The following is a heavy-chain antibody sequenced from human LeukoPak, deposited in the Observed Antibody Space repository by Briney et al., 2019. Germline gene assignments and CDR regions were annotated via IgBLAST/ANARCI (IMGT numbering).Heavy chain of an antibody. Sequence: GESLKISCKASGYSFTSYWIGWVRQMPGKGLEWMGIIYPGDSDTRYSPPFQGHVTISADKSISTAYLQWSSLKASDTAMYYCARLFYGSGSYFYYWGQGTLVTVSS. D-gene: IGHD3-10*01. V-gene: IGHV5-51*01. CDR3: ARLFYGSGSYFYY. CDR1: GYSFTSYW. J-gene: IGHJ4*02. CDR2: IYPGDSDT.